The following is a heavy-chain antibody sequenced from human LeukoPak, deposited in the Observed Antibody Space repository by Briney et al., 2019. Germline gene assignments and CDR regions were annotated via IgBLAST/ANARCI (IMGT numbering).Heavy chain of an antibody. CDR1: GYSISSGYY. V-gene: IGHV4-38-2*01. Sequence: SETLSLTCAVSGYSISSGYYWGWIRQPPGKGLEWIGSIYHSGSTYYNPSLKSRATISVDTSKNQFSLRLSSVTAADTAVYYCASGYGSGSYYDEYWFDPWGQGTLVTVSS. D-gene: IGHD3-10*01. CDR2: IYHSGST. CDR3: ASGYGSGSYYDEYWFDP. J-gene: IGHJ5*02.